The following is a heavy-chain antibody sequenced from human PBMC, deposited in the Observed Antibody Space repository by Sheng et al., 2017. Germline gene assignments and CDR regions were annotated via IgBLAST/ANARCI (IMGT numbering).Heavy chain of an antibody. Sequence: EVQLVESGGGLVQPGGSLRLSCAASGFNFNTYWMHWVRQVPGNGLAWVSRIRGDGTTGYADSVKGRFTISRDNAKNTVWLQMNSLRAEDTAVYYCARDGGDRGGHDWYFDLWGRGILVTVSS. CDR3: ARDGGDRGGHDWYFDL. J-gene: IGHJ2*01. CDR1: GFNFNTYW. D-gene: IGHD2-21*02. CDR2: IRGDGTT. V-gene: IGHV3-74*01.